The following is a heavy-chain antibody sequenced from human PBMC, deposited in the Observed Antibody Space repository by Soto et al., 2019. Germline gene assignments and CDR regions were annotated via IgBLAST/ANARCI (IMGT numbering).Heavy chain of an antibody. V-gene: IGHV3-9*01. CDR2: ISWNSGSI. Sequence: GGDLRLSCAASGFTFDDDAMHWVRQAPGKGLEWVSGISWNSGSIGYADSVKGRFTISRDNAKNSLYLQMNSLRAEDTAVYYCAKGDPGGYGRTYYFDYWGQGT. J-gene: IGHJ4*02. CDR1: GFTFDDDA. D-gene: IGHD1-26*01. CDR3: AKGDPGGYGRTYYFDY.